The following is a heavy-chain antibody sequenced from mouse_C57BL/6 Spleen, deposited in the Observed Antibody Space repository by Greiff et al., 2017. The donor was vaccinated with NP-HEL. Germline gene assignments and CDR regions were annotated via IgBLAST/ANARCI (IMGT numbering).Heavy chain of an antibody. CDR2: IDPSDSYT. J-gene: IGHJ2*01. CDR1: GYTFTSYW. Sequence: QVQLQQPGAELVKPGASVKLSCKASGYTFTSYWMQWVKQRPGQGLEWIGEIDPSDSYTNYNQKFKGKATLTVDTSSSTAYMQLSSLTSEDSAVYYCARRYYYGSSYLGYFDYWGQGTTLTVSS. V-gene: IGHV1-50*01. CDR3: ARRYYYGSSYLGYFDY. D-gene: IGHD1-1*01.